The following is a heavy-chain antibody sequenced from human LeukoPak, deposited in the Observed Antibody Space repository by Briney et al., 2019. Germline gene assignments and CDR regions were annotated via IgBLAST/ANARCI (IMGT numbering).Heavy chain of an antibody. CDR1: GGSISSSNYY. Sequence: PSETLSLTCTVSGGSISSSNYYWGWIRQPPGKGLEWIGYIYYSGSTNYNPSLKSRVTISVDTSKNQFSLKLSSVTAADTAVYYCARALDNNFDYWGQGTLVTVSS. CDR3: ARALDNNFDY. D-gene: IGHD1-1*01. J-gene: IGHJ4*02. CDR2: IYYSGST. V-gene: IGHV4-61*05.